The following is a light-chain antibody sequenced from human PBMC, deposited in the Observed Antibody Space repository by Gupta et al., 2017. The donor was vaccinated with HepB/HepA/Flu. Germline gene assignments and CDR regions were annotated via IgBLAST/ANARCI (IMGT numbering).Light chain of an antibody. CDR3: QQRKSWPLT. Sequence: IVLTQSPATLSLSPGERATLSCRASESISSYLAWYQLQPGQAPRLLIYDASKRATGIPARISGSGSGTDFTLTISSLEPEDFGLYFCQQRKSWPLTFGGGTKVEIK. J-gene: IGKJ4*01. CDR1: ESISSY. CDR2: DAS. V-gene: IGKV3-11*01.